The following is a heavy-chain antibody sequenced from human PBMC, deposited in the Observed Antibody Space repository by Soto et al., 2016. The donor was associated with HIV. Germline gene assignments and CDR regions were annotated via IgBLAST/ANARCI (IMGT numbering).Heavy chain of an antibody. V-gene: IGHV3-23*01. J-gene: IGHJ4*01. Sequence: EVQLLESGGGLVQPGGSLRLSCVASGFTFSNYAMSWVRQAPGKGLEWVSAMSGNGGNTYYVDSVKGRFTISRDNSKNTLYLQMNSLRAEDTAVYYCGKXSRSSSFYDSSGRGNYYFDYVGPGTWSPSPQ. CDR2: MSGNGGNT. D-gene: IGHD3-22*01. CDR3: GKXSRSSSFYDSSGRGNYYFDY. CDR1: GFTFSNYA.